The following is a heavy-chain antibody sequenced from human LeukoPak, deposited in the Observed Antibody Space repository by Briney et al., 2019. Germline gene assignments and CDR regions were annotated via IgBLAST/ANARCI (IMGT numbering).Heavy chain of an antibody. CDR1: GYSISSGYY. CDR3: ARVSEDSSSWYAARWFDP. D-gene: IGHD6-13*01. V-gene: IGHV4-61*01. CDR2: IYYSGST. J-gene: IGHJ5*02. Sequence: SETLSLTCTVSGYSISSGYYWSWIRQPPGKGLEWIGYIYYSGSTNYNPSLKSRVTISVDTSKNQFSLKLSSVTAADTAVYYCARVSEDSSSWYAARWFDPWGQGTLVTVSS.